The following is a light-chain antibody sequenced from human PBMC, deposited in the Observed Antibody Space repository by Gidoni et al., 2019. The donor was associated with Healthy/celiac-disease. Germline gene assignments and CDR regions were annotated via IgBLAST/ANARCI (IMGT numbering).Light chain of an antibody. J-gene: IGKJ3*01. CDR3: QQSYSTPPFT. CDR2: AAS. V-gene: IGKV1-39*01. Sequence: DIQMTQSPSSLSASVGDRVTITCRASQSISSYLNWYQQKPGKAPKLLIYAASSLQSGVPSRFSGSGSGTDFTLTISGLQPADFATYYCQQSYSTPPFTFGPGTKVDIK. CDR1: QSISSY.